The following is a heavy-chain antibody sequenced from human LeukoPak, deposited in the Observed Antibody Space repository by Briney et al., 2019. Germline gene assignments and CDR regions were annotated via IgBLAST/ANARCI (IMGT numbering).Heavy chain of an antibody. CDR1: GFTFSSYG. CDR3: AKEFDGSGSYYTTCFDY. V-gene: IGHV3-30*18. J-gene: IGHJ4*02. Sequence: GRSLRLSCAASGFTFSSYGMHWVRQAPGKGLEWVAVISYDGSNKYYADSVKGRFTISRDNSKNTLYPQMNSLRAEDTAVYYYAKEFDGSGSYYTTCFDYWGQGTLVTVSS. D-gene: IGHD3-10*01. CDR2: ISYDGSNK.